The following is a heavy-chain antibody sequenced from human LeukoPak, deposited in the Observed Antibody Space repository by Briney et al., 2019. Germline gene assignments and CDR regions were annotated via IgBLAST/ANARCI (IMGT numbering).Heavy chain of an antibody. J-gene: IGHJ4*02. D-gene: IGHD6-13*01. V-gene: IGHV3-74*01. CDR1: GFTFSNYW. CDR2: IKTDGSRT. CDR3: ARAIGSSWGKVDY. Sequence: GGSLRLSCVASGFTFSNYWMHWVRQAPGKGLVWVSRIKTDGSRTNYADSVKGRFTISRDNAKNTVYLEMNSLRSEDTAVYYCARAIGSSWGKVDYWGQGTLVTVSS.